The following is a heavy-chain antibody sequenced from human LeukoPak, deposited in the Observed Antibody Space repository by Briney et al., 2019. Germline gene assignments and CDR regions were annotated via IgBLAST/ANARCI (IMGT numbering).Heavy chain of an antibody. Sequence: SETLSLTCTVSGGSIRNYYWSWIRQPQGKGLEWIGYIYYSGSTNYNPSLKSRVTISVDTSKNQFSLKLSSVTAADTAVYYCARGFRGDNFDYWGQGTLVTVSS. CDR2: IYYSGST. V-gene: IGHV4-59*01. J-gene: IGHJ4*02. CDR3: ARGFRGDNFDY. CDR1: GGSIRNYY. D-gene: IGHD7-27*01.